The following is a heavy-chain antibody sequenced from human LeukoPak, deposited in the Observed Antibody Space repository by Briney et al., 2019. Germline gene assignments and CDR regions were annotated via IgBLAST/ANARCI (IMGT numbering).Heavy chain of an antibody. J-gene: IGHJ5*02. CDR1: GGSISSHY. D-gene: IGHD4-17*01. Sequence: PSETLSLTCTVSGGSISSHYWSWIRQPPGKGLEWIGYIYYSGTTNYNPSLKSRVTISVDTSKNQFSLKLSSVTAADTAVYYCARDLYYGDYGHWFDPWGQGTLVTVSS. CDR2: IYYSGTT. CDR3: ARDLYYGDYGHWFDP. V-gene: IGHV4-59*11.